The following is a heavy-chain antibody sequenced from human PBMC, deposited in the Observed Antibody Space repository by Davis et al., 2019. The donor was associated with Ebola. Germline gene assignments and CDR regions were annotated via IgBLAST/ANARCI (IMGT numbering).Heavy chain of an antibody. CDR3: ARGRQFRGAKSYYYGLDV. D-gene: IGHD3-10*01. CDR1: GFTFSSYA. V-gene: IGHV3-23*01. CDR2: ISGSDDST. J-gene: IGHJ6*02. Sequence: PGGSLRLSCAASGFTFSSYAMTWVRQAPGKGLEWVSTISGSDDSTYYADSVKGRFTIPRDNSKDTLYLQVNSLRAEDTAVYYCARGRQFRGAKSYYYGLDVWGRGTTVTVSS.